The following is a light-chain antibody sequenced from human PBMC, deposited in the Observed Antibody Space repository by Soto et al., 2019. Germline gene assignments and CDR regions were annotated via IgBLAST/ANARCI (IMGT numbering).Light chain of an antibody. CDR2: GAS. J-gene: IGKJ5*01. CDR1: QSVSNDF. CDR3: QQLNSYPIT. Sequence: EIVLTQSPGILSLSPGERATLSCRASQSVSNDFLAWYQQKPGQAPRLLIYGASTLQSGVPSRFSGSGSGTDFTLTISSLQPEDFATYFCQQLNSYPITFGQGTRLEIK. V-gene: IGKV3-20*01.